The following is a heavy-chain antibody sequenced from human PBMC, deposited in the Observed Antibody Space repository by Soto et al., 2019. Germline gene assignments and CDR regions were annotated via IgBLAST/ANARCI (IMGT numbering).Heavy chain of an antibody. D-gene: IGHD3-22*01. V-gene: IGHV4-61*01. CDR1: GDSVRSGSHY. CDR2: IYYSGST. Sequence: QVQLQESGPGLVKPSETLSLTCTVSGDSVRSGSHYWNWIRQPPGKGLEWIGYIYYSGSTNYNPSLKSRVTISADTSKNQFSLKLSSVTAADTAIYYCARARDYYDSSGSTGWFDPWGQGTLVTVSS. CDR3: ARARDYYDSSGSTGWFDP. J-gene: IGHJ5*02.